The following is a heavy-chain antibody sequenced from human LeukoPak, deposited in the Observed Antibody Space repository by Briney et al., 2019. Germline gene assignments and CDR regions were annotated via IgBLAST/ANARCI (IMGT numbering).Heavy chain of an antibody. D-gene: IGHD3-16*01. J-gene: IGHJ4*02. CDR3: ARELGGHFDY. CDR1: GFIFSSYW. CDR2: IKEDGSEK. Sequence: GGSLRLXCAASGFIFSSYWMSWVRQAPGKGLEWVANIKEDGSEKKYVDSVNGRFTIYRDNAKNSVYLQMNSLRAEDTAVYYCARELGGHFDYWGQGTLVTVSS. V-gene: IGHV3-7*01.